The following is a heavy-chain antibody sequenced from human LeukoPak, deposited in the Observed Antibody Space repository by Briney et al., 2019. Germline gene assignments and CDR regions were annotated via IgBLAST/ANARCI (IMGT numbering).Heavy chain of an antibody. D-gene: IGHD6-25*01. J-gene: IGHJ4*02. CDR2: IYFIGNT. CDR1: GGSISSSSYY. V-gene: IGHV4-61*03. Sequence: ASETLSLTCTVSGGSISSSSYYWGWIRQPPGKGLEWIGHIYFIGNTNYNASLKSRVTISLDTSKNHFSLKLTSVTAADTAIYYCATKKTTPRSGFDYWGQGTLVTVSS. CDR3: ATKKTTPRSGFDY.